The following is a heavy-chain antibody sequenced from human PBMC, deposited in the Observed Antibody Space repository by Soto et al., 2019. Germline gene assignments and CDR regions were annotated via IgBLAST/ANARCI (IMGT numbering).Heavy chain of an antibody. CDR3: TTRNVLRYFDWLSNVDY. V-gene: IGHV3-15*01. J-gene: IGHJ4*02. Sequence: PGGSLRLSCAASGFTFSNAWMSWVRQAPGKGLEWVGRIKSKTDGGTTDYAAPVKGRFTISRDDSKNTLYLQMNSLKTEDTAVYYCTTRNVLRYFDWLSNVDYWGQGTLVTVSS. CDR1: GFTFSNAW. CDR2: IKSKTDGGTT. D-gene: IGHD3-9*01.